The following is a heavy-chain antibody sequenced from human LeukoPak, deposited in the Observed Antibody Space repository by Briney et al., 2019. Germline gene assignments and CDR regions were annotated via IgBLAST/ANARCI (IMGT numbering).Heavy chain of an antibody. CDR3: AKVLMLSYFDY. V-gene: IGHV3-23*01. CDR2: ISGSGGSS. Sequence: PGGSLRLSCAASGFTFSNYGMSWVRQAPGKGLVWVSGISGSGGSSYYADSVKGRFTISRDNSKNTLYLQMNSLRAEDTAVYYCAKVLMLSYFDYWGQGTLVTVSS. D-gene: IGHD2-8*01. CDR1: GFTFSNYG. J-gene: IGHJ4*02.